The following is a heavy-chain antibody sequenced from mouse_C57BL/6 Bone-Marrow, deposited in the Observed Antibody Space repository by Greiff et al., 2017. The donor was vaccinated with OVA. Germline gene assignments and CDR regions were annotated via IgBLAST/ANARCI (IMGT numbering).Heavy chain of an antibody. CDR3: ARDAVVYWYFDV. CDR2: INPSSGYT. V-gene: IGHV1-7*01. J-gene: IGHJ1*03. D-gene: IGHD1-1*01. CDR1: GYTFTSYW. Sequence: VKLMESGAELAKPGASVKLSCKASGYTFTSYWMHWVKQRPGQGLEWIGYINPSSGYTKYNQKFKDQATLTADKSSSTAYMQLSSLTYEDSAVYYCARDAVVYWYFDVWGTGTTVTVSS.